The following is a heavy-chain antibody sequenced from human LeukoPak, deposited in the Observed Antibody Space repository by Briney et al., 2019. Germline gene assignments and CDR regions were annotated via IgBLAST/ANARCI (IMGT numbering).Heavy chain of an antibody. Sequence: GGSLRLSCAASGFGFNSFNMHWARQAPGKGLEWVSSISPSGTGYIYYADSVRGRFIISRDNAMDSLYLQMNSLRAEDTAVYYCVRGGPNYYDSSGEYLTYFQNWGQGTPVTVSS. CDR1: GFGFNSFN. CDR3: VRGGPNYYDSSGEYLTYFQN. V-gene: IGHV3-21*06. CDR2: ISPSGTGYI. D-gene: IGHD3-22*01. J-gene: IGHJ1*01.